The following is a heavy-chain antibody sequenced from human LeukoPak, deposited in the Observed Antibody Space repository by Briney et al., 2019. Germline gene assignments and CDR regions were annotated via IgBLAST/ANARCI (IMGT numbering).Heavy chain of an antibody. J-gene: IGHJ4*02. D-gene: IGHD3-22*01. V-gene: IGHV3-21*01. CDR1: GFTFSSYS. Sequence: GGSLRLSCAASGFTFSSYSMNWVRQAPGKGLEWVSSISSSSSYIYYADSVKGRFTISRDNAKNSLYLQMNSLRAEDTAVYYCVRVRLGDSSTYYYPYFDYWGQGTLVTVSS. CDR3: VRVRLGDSSTYYYPYFDY. CDR2: ISSSSSYI.